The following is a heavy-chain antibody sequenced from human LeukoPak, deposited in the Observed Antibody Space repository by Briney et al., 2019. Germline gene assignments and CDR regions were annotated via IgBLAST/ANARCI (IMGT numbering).Heavy chain of an antibody. CDR1: GYTFTGYY. CDR2: INPNSGGT. D-gene: IGHD2-21*01. V-gene: IGHV1-2*02. CDR3: ARDRVFADFDY. Sequence: ASVKVSCKASGYTFTGYYMHWVRQAPGQGLEWMGWINPNSGGTNYAQKFQGRVNMTRDTSINTAYMELSRLKADDTAMYYCARDRVFADFDYWGQGTLVTVSS. J-gene: IGHJ4*02.